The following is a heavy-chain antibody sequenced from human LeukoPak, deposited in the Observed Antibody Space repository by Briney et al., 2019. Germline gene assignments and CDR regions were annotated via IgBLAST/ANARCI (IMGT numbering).Heavy chain of an antibody. CDR1: GFIFSSYA. CDR3: AKLGWELLSLFDS. V-gene: IGHV3-23*01. CDR2: ISGSGRST. J-gene: IGHJ4*02. Sequence: GGSLRLSCAASGFIFSSYAMGWVRQAVGEGLEWVSVISGSGRSTYYADSVKGRFTVSRDNSKNTLYLQMNSLRAEDTAVYYCAKLGWELLSLFDSWGQGTLVTVSS. D-gene: IGHD1-26*01.